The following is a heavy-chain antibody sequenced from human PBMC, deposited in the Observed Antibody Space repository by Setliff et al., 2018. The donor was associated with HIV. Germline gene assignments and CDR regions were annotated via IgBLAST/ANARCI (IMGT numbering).Heavy chain of an antibody. CDR1: GGSINRSNYY. J-gene: IGHJ4*02. Sequence: PSETLSLTCTVPGGSINRSNYYWGWIRQPPGKGLEWIGTISYTGSTYYDPSLKSRVTISLDTSKNQLFLKLSSVTAPDTAIYYCARQTWEYYDTLTGYYRSPKNFDSWGQGTLVTVSS. V-gene: IGHV4-39*01. CDR2: ISYTGST. D-gene: IGHD3-9*01. CDR3: ARQTWEYYDTLTGYYRSPKNFDS.